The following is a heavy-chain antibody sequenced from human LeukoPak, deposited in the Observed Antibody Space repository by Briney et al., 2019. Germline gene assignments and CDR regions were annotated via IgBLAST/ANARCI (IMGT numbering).Heavy chain of an antibody. CDR1: GYTFTSYY. CDR2: MNPNSGNT. CDR3: ASLRHHAQVLRFLEYNHRYYYYGMDV. J-gene: IGHJ6*02. V-gene: IGHV1-8*02. Sequence: VASVKVSCKASGYTFTSYYMHWVRQATGQGLEWMGWMNPNSGNTGYAQKFQGRVTMTRNTSISTAYMELSSLRSEDTAVYYCASLRHHAQVLRFLEYNHRYYYYGMDVWGQGTTVTVSS. D-gene: IGHD3-3*01.